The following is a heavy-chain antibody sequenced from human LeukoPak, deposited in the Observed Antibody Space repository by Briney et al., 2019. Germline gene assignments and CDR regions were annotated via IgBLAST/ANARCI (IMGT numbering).Heavy chain of an antibody. CDR3: ARGPYCSGSTCYSQYFDS. CDR1: GYSFTNYG. D-gene: IGHD2-15*01. Sequence: ASVKVSCKTSGYSFTNYGVSWVRQAPGQGLEWMGWISPYDANTEYELSLQGRVTMTTDTSTSTAYMELRSLRSDDTAVYYCARGPYCSGSTCYSQYFDSWGQGTLVTVSS. J-gene: IGHJ4*02. V-gene: IGHV1-18*01. CDR2: ISPYDANT.